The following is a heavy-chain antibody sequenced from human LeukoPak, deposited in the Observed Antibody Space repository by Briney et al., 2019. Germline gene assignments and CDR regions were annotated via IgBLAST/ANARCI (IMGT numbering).Heavy chain of an antibody. V-gene: IGHV3-21*01. CDR3: AKERDDFWSGYYGNVDS. CDR2: VSTAGSYT. CDR1: GFTFSRHT. D-gene: IGHD3-3*01. J-gene: IGHJ4*02. Sequence: GGSLRLSCAASGFTFSRHTMNWVRQAQGKGLEWVSSVSTAGSYTYYADSVKGRFTISRDNARNSLFLQMNGLSAEDTAVYYCAKERDDFWSGYYGNVDSWGQGTRVTVSS.